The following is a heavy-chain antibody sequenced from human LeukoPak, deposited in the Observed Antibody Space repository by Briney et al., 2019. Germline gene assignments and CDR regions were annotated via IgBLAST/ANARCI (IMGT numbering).Heavy chain of an antibody. D-gene: IGHD3-22*01. CDR3: AREGVYDYDSSDYYYEAYSWFGP. Sequence: SETLSLTCTVSGGSISSYHWSWIRQPAGEGLEWIGRVHGSGYANYNPSLKSRVTISVDTSKNQVSLKLSSVPDADTAVYYCAREGVYDYDSSDYYYEAYSWFGPWGQGTLVTVSS. CDR1: GGSISSYH. CDR2: VHGSGYA. J-gene: IGHJ5*02. V-gene: IGHV4-4*07.